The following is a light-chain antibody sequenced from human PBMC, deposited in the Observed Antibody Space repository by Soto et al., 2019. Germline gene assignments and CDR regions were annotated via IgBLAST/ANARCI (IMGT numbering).Light chain of an antibody. CDR1: QSVSSD. CDR3: QQYNKWPPT. V-gene: IGKV3-15*01. Sequence: EIVMTQSPATLSVSPGERATLSCRASQSVSSDLAWYQQKPGQAPRLLVYGASTRAIGIPARFSGSGSGTEFTLTISSLQSEDFAVYYCQQYNKWPPTFGQGTRLEIK. J-gene: IGKJ5*01. CDR2: GAS.